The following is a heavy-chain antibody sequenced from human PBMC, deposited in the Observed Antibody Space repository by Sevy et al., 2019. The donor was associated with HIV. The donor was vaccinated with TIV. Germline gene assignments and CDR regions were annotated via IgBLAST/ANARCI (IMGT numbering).Heavy chain of an antibody. Sequence: ASVKVSCEASGYTFSTYGINWVRQAPGQGLEWMGWINTFTGDTNYLQKLQDRVTMTKDTSTSTVYLELRSLRSDDTAVYYCARGYCSGGRCYPGGYWGHGTLVTVSS. CDR3: ARGYCSGGRCYPGGY. D-gene: IGHD2-15*01. J-gene: IGHJ4*01. V-gene: IGHV1-18*01. CDR1: GYTFSTYG. CDR2: INTFTGDT.